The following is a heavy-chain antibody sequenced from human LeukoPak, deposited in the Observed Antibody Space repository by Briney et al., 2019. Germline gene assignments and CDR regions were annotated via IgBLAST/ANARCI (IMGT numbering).Heavy chain of an antibody. CDR1: GYNFMNYW. CDR2: ILPGDSDT. J-gene: IGHJ4*02. CDR3: ARRGHGTFLWFGGENDY. V-gene: IGHV5-51*01. Sequence: GESLKISCKGSGYNFMNYWIAWVRQVPGKGLEWMGIILPGDSDTRYSPSFEGQVTISADKSINTAYLQWSSLKASDTAMYFCARRGHGTFLWFGGENDYWGQGTLVTVSS. D-gene: IGHD3-10*01.